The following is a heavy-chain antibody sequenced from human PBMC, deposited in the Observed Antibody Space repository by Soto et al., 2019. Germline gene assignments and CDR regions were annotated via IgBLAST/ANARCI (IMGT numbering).Heavy chain of an antibody. J-gene: IGHJ3*01. D-gene: IGHD1-26*01. CDR3: AKSQSGSFFDAFDL. CDR2: IFGSGRTT. CDR1: GFDFSSDV. V-gene: IGHV3-23*01. Sequence: GGSLRLSCAASGFDFSSDVMNWVRQAPGKGLEWVASIFGSGRTTYYADSVKGRFNISRDNSKNTLYWQLNSLRVEDTALYYCAKSQSGSFFDAFDLWGQGTMVTVS.